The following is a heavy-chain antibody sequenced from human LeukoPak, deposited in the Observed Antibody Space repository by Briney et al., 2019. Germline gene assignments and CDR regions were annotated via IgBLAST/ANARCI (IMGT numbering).Heavy chain of an antibody. V-gene: IGHV1-3*03. CDR3: ARAVGCSYGTHYFDC. CDR1: GYTFTIFA. CDR2: INAGNGNT. J-gene: IGHJ4*02. D-gene: IGHD5-18*01. Sequence: ASVKVSCKASGYTFTIFAMHWVRQAPGQRLEWMGWINAGNGNTKYSQDFQGRVTTTSDTSASTVYMELSSLRSEDMAVYYCARAVGCSYGTHYFDCWGQGTLVTVSS.